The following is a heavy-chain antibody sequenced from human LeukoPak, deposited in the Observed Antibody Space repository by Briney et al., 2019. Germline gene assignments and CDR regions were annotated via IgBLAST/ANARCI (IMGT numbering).Heavy chain of an antibody. CDR2: IYYTGST. Sequence: SETLSLTCTVSGGSISSGNNYWSWIRQPPGKGLEWIGYIYYTGSTFYNPSLKSRVTMSVDTSKNQFSLKLNSVTAADTAVYFCARDYGDHAFDCWGQGTLVTVSS. D-gene: IGHD4-17*01. J-gene: IGHJ4*02. CDR3: ARDYGDHAFDC. CDR1: GGSISSGNNY. V-gene: IGHV4-30-4*01.